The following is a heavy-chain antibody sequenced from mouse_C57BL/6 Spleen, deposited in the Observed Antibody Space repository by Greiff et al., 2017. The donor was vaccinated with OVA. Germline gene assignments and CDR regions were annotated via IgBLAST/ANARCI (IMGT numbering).Heavy chain of an antibody. CDR3: ARKSKDAMDY. J-gene: IGHJ4*01. D-gene: IGHD1-3*01. CDR1: GYTFTSYG. CDR2: IYTGNGYT. V-gene: IGHV1-58*01. Sequence: EVKLVESGAELVRPGSSVKLSCKTSGYTFTSYGINWVKQRPGQGLEWIGYIYTGNGYTEYNEKFKGKATLTSDTSSSTAYMQLSSLTSEDSAIYFCARKSKDAMDYWGQGTSVTVSS.